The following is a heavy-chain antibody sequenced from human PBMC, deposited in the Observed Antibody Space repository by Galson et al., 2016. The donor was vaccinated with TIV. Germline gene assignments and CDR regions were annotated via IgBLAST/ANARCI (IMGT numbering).Heavy chain of an antibody. CDR1: GYSFTVYR. CDR3: TRGGGGAYTFDAFDI. CDR2: IHPQNGGA. V-gene: IGHV1-2*07. Sequence: SVKVSCKASGYSFTVYRVHWVRQAPGPGLEWMGWIHPQNGGANYAHKFQGRVTLTRNTSISTVYMELRRLKSDDTAVYFCTRGGGGAYTFDAFDIWGQGTTVTVSS. D-gene: IGHD2-21*01. J-gene: IGHJ3*02.